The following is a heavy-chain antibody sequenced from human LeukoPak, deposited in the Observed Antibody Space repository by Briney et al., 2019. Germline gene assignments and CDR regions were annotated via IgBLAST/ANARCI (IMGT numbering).Heavy chain of an antibody. D-gene: IGHD3-22*01. CDR3: ARVPYDESSAYRAFDI. V-gene: IGHV3-7*01. J-gene: IGHJ3*02. CDR1: GFTFSVHW. CDR2: IKRDGSGM. Sequence: GGSLRLSCVASGFTFSVHWMNWVRQAPGKGLEWVANIKRDGSGMYYVDSVKGRFTISRDNAKNSLFLQMNSLRADDTAIYYCARVPYDESSAYRAFDIWGQGTMVTVSS.